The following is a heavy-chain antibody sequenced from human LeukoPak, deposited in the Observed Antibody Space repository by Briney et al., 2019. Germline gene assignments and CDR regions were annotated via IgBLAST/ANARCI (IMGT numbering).Heavy chain of an antibody. CDR2: ISSSSSYI. D-gene: IGHD3-10*01. Sequence: GGSLRLPCAASGFTFSSYSMNWVRQAPGKGLEWVSSISSSSSYIYYADSVKGRFTISRDNAKNSLYLQMNSLRAEDTAVYYCARDSVRGVRGVIIKPQGAFDIWGQGTMVTVSS. V-gene: IGHV3-21*01. J-gene: IGHJ3*02. CDR1: GFTFSSYS. CDR3: ARDSVRGVRGVIIKPQGAFDI.